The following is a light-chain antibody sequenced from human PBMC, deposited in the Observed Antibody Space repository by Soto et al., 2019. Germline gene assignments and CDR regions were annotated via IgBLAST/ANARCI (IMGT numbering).Light chain of an antibody. V-gene: IGLV1-44*01. CDR3: VTWDDSLNGPV. J-gene: IGLJ2*01. CDR1: SPNIGSNA. Sequence: QSVLTQPPSVSRAPGETVTIFGAGSSPNIGSNAVNWYQQVPATAPKLLIYSNDQRPSGVPDRFSASKSGTSASLAISGLQPEDEADYSCVTWDDSLNGPVFGGGTKLTVL. CDR2: SND.